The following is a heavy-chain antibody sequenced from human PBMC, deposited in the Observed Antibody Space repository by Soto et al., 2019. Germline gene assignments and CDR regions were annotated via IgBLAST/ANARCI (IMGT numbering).Heavy chain of an antibody. CDR2: INPSGGST. J-gene: IGHJ2*01. D-gene: IGHD2-15*01. Sequence: REAPAQGFEWMGIINPSGGSTNYAHKFQGRVTMTRDKSTSTVYMELSRLRYEETAVYYCARGYPPFFFQAEDGIRDL. V-gene: IGHV1-46*03. CDR3: ARGYPPFFFQAEDGIRDL.